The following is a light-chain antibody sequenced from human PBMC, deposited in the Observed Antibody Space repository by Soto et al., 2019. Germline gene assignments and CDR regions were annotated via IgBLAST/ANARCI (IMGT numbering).Light chain of an antibody. Sequence: EIVMTQSPATLSVSPGERATLSCRASQSGSSNLAWYQQKPGQAPRLLIYGASTRATGIPARFSGSGSGTEFTLTISSLQSEDFAVYSCQHYNDWPPKFGQGTKVEV. V-gene: IGKV3-15*01. J-gene: IGKJ1*01. CDR1: QSGSSN. CDR2: GAS. CDR3: QHYNDWPPK.